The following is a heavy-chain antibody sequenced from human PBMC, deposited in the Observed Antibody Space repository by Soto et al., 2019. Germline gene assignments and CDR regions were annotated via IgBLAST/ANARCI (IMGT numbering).Heavy chain of an antibody. CDR1: GGSVRGYY. V-gene: IGHV4-34*01. J-gene: IGHJ4*02. D-gene: IGHD1-7*01. CDR3: AGYGRPVTGTTY. Sequence: SESMSLSSAVCGGSVRGYYWSWIRQPPGKGLEWIGEINHSGSTNYNPSLKSRVTISVDTSKNQFSLKLSSVTAADTAVYYCAGYGRPVTGTTYWGQGTLVTVSS. CDR2: INHSGST.